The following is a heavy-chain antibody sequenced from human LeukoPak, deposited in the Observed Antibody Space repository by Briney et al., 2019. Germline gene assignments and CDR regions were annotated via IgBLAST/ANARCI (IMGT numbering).Heavy chain of an antibody. CDR2: IYYSGST. Sequence: PSETLSLTCTVSGGSVSSGSYYWSWIRQPPGKGLEWIGYIYYSGSTNYNPSLKSRVTISVDTSKNQFSLKLSSVTAADTAVYYCARHVIATVTQAGWFDPWGQGTLVTVSS. J-gene: IGHJ5*02. CDR1: GGSVSSGSYY. V-gene: IGHV4-61*01. D-gene: IGHD4-17*01. CDR3: ARHVIATVTQAGWFDP.